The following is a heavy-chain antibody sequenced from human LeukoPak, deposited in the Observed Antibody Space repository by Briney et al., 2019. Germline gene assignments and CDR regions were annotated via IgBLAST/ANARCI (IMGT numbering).Heavy chain of an antibody. CDR2: IIPIFGTA. V-gene: IGHV1-69*05. CDR1: GGTFSSYA. J-gene: IGHJ4*02. Sequence: ASVKVSCKASGGTFSSYAISWVRQAPGQGLEWMGRIIPIFGTANYAQKFQGRVTITTDESTSTAYMELSSLRSEDTAVYYCAREGYDILTGYSDYFDYWGQGTLVTVSS. D-gene: IGHD3-9*01. CDR3: AREGYDILTGYSDYFDY.